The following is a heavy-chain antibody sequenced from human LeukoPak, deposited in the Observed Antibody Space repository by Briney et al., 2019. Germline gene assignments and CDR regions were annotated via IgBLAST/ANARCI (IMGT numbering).Heavy chain of an antibody. J-gene: IGHJ6*03. D-gene: IGHD6-19*01. V-gene: IGHV1-18*01. CDR3: ARESSGWYYYYMDV. CDR2: ISAYNGNT. Sequence: ASVKVSCKASGYTFTSYGISWVRQAPGQGLEWTGWISAYNGNTNYAQKLQGRVTMTTDTSTSTAYMELRSLRSDDTAVYYCARESSGWYYYYMDVWGKGTTVTVSS. CDR1: GYTFTSYG.